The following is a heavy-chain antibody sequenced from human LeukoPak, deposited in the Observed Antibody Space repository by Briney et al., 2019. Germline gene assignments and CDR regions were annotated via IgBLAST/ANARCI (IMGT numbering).Heavy chain of an antibody. CDR2: IYYSGST. CDR3: ARGPAVPYYDILTGYGPYYFDY. CDR1: GDSISSYY. Sequence: PSETLSLTCTVSGDSISSYYWSWIRQPPGKGLEWIGYIYYSGSTNYNPSLKSRVTISVDTSKNQFSLKLSSVTAADSAVYYCARGPAVPYYDILTGYGPYYFDYWGQGTLVTVSS. V-gene: IGHV4-59*01. D-gene: IGHD3-9*01. J-gene: IGHJ4*02.